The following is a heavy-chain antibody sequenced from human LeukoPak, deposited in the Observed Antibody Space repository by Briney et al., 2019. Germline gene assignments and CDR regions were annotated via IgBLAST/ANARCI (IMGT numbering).Heavy chain of an antibody. D-gene: IGHD5-12*01. CDR3: ARVSGYSGYDSG. J-gene: IGHJ4*02. Sequence: ASVKVSCKASGYTFTSYYMHWVRQAPGQGLEWMGIINHSGGSTSYAQKFQGRVTMTRNTSISTAYMELSSLRSEDTAVYYCARVSGYSGYDSGWGQGTLVTVSS. V-gene: IGHV1-46*01. CDR1: GYTFTSYY. CDR2: INHSGGST.